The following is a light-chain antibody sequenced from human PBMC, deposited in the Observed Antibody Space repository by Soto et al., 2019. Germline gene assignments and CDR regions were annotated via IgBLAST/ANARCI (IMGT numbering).Light chain of an antibody. CDR1: QSISSW. J-gene: IGKJ1*01. Sequence: DIQMTQSPSTLSASVGDRVTITCRASQSISSWLAWYQQTPGKAPKIXIYKACTLKSGVPSRFSGSGAGTEFTLTISSLQPDDFATYYCQHYNSYSEAFGQGTKVDIK. CDR3: QHYNSYSEA. V-gene: IGKV1-5*03. CDR2: KAC.